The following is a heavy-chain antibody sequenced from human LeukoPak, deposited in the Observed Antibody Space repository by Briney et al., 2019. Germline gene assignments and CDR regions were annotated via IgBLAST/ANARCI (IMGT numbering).Heavy chain of an antibody. CDR3: ARDIHWAFDY. J-gene: IGHJ4*02. CDR1: GFSFSDYN. Sequence: PGGSLRLSCAASGFSFSDYNMNWVRQAPGKGLQWGSYISGGSGYIYYADSVKGRFTISRDNAENSLYLQMNSLRDEDTAVYYCARDIHWAFDYWGQGTLVTVSS. CDR2: ISGGSGYI. V-gene: IGHV3-48*02. D-gene: IGHD7-27*01.